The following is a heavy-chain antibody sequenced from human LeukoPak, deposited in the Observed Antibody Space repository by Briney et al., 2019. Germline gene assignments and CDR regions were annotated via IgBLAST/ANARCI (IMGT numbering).Heavy chain of an antibody. J-gene: IGHJ4*02. CDR2: IKQDGSEK. D-gene: IGHD6-19*01. CDR3: ARDALLIAVAGSLDY. V-gene: IGHV3-7*03. Sequence: GGSLRLSCVVSGFTFSSYNMDWVRQAPGKGLEWVANIKQDGSEKYYVDSVKGRFTISRDNAKNSLYLQMNSLRAEDTAVYYCARDALLIAVAGSLDYWGQGTLVTVSS. CDR1: GFTFSSYN.